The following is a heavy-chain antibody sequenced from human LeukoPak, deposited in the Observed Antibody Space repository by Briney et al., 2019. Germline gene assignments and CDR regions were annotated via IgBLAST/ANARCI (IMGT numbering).Heavy chain of an antibody. Sequence: GGSLRLSCAASGFTFSNYAMSWVRQAPGKGLEWVSAISGSGGSTYYADSVKGRFTISRDNSKNTLFLQMNSLRAEDTAVYYCVRDSWHSNSWTSFQCWGQGTLVIVSS. CDR1: GFTFSNYA. D-gene: IGHD6-13*01. CDR2: ISGSGGST. CDR3: VRDSWHSNSWTSFQC. J-gene: IGHJ1*01. V-gene: IGHV3-23*01.